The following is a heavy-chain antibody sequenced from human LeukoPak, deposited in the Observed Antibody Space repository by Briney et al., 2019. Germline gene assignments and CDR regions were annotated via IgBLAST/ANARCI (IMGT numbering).Heavy chain of an antibody. CDR3: ARVYSWGLEGYFDY. Sequence: GGSLRLSCAASGFTVSSHYMAWVRQSPGKGLEWVSVIHTGGRTYYVDFVRGRFTISRDNSRNTLHLQMNSLTAEDTAMYYCARVYSWGLEGYFDYWGQGALVTVSS. CDR1: GFTVSSHY. D-gene: IGHD3-16*01. V-gene: IGHV3-53*01. J-gene: IGHJ4*02. CDR2: IHTGGRT.